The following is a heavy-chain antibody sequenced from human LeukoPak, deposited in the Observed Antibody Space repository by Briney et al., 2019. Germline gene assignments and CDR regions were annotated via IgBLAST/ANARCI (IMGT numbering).Heavy chain of an antibody. D-gene: IGHD3-22*01. CDR1: GFTFSSYG. Sequence: PGGSLRLSCAASGFTFSSYGMHWVRQAPGKGLEWVAVISYDGSNINYAESVKGRFTISRDNSKNTLYLQMNSLRAEDTAVYYCAREANGYDSSGYGGGVGAFDIWGQGTMVTVSS. J-gene: IGHJ3*02. CDR2: ISYDGSNI. V-gene: IGHV3-30*03. CDR3: AREANGYDSSGYGGGVGAFDI.